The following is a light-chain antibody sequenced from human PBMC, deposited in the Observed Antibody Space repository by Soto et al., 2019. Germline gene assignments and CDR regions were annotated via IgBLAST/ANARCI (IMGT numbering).Light chain of an antibody. CDR1: CSNIGNSY. CDR2: DNN. CDR3: GTWDSSLSAFV. Sequence: QSVLTQPPSVSAGPGQKVTFSCPGSCSNIGNSYVSWYQQLPGTAPKLLIYDNNKRPSGIPDRFSGSKSGTSATLGITGLQTGDEADYYCGTWDSSLSAFVFGTGTKVTVL. J-gene: IGLJ1*01. V-gene: IGLV1-51*01.